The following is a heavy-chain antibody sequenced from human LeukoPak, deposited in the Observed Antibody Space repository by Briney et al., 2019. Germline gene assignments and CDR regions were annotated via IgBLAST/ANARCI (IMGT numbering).Heavy chain of an antibody. CDR3: ARAGYYYDSSGLLLADAFDI. Sequence: GASVKVSCKASGYSFSAYYMHWVRQAPGQGLEWMGCIVPNSGGTDYAQKFQGRVTMTRDTSISTAYMELSRLRSDDTAVYYCARAGYYYDSSGLLLADAFDIWGQGTMVTVSS. D-gene: IGHD3-22*01. J-gene: IGHJ3*02. V-gene: IGHV1-2*02. CDR2: IVPNSGGT. CDR1: GYSFSAYY.